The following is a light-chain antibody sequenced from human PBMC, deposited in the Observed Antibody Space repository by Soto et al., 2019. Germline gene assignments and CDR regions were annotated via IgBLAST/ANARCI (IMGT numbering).Light chain of an antibody. Sequence: DIKMTQSPSTPSASVGDRVTITCRASQSISSWLAWYQQKPGKAPKLLIYDASSLESGVPSRFSGSRSGPDFTLTISSLQPEDFATYYCQQSYSSPPTFGQGTKVDI. J-gene: IGKJ1*01. CDR1: QSISSW. CDR2: DAS. V-gene: IGKV1-5*01. CDR3: QQSYSSPPT.